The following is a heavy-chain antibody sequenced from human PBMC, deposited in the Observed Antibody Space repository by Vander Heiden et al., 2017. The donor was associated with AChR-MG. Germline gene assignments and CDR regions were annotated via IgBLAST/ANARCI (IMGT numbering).Heavy chain of an antibody. D-gene: IGHD3-3*01. CDR3: ARRSWSGYWFTWELFDY. Sequence: QVQLVQSGAEVKKPGSSVKVSCKASGGTFSSYAISWVRQAPGQGLEWMGGIIPIFGTANYAQKFQGRVTITADKSTSTAYMELSSLRSEDTAVYYCARRSWSGYWFTWELFDYWGQGTLVTVSS. J-gene: IGHJ4*02. V-gene: IGHV1-69*06. CDR2: IIPIFGTA. CDR1: GGTFSSYA.